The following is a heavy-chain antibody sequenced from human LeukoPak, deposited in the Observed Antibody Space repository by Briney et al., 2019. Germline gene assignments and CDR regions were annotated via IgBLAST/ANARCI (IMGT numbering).Heavy chain of an antibody. V-gene: IGHV1-18*01. Sequence: GASVKVSCKASGYTFTSYGISWVRQAPGQGLEGMGWISASNGNTNYAQKRQGRVTMTTDTSTSTAYMELRSLRSDDTAVYYCASNPTPYDAFDIWGQGTMVTVSS. CDR1: GYTFTSYG. CDR3: ASNPTPYDAFDI. J-gene: IGHJ3*02. CDR2: ISASNGNT.